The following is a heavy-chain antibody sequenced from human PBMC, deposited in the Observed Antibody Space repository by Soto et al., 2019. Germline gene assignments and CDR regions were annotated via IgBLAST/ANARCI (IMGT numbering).Heavy chain of an antibody. CDR3: ARDLNYDSSGYPNDAFDI. V-gene: IGHV4-31*03. D-gene: IGHD3-22*01. J-gene: IGHJ3*02. CDR2: IYYSGST. CDR1: GGSISSGGYY. Sequence: SETLSLTCTVSGGSISSGGYYWSWIRQHPGKGLEWIGYIYYSGSTYYNPSLKSRVTISVDTSKNQFSLKLSAVTAADTAVYYCARDLNYDSSGYPNDAFDIWGQGTMVTVSS.